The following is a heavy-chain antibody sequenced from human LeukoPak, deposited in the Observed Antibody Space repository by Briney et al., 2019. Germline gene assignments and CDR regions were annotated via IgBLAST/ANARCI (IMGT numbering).Heavy chain of an antibody. V-gene: IGHV4-34*01. CDR2: VNHSGST. Sequence: PSETLSLTCAVYGGSFSGYYWSWIRQPPGKGLEWIGEVNHSGSTNYNPSLKSRVTISVDTSKNQFSLKLSSVTAADTAVYYCARVREVLRGQYCFDYWGQGTLVTVSS. J-gene: IGHJ4*02. CDR3: ARVREVLRGQYCFDY. D-gene: IGHD3-3*01. CDR1: GGSFSGYY.